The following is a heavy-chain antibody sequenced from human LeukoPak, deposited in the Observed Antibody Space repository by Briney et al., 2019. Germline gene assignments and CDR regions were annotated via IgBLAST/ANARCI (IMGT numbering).Heavy chain of an antibody. D-gene: IGHD5-18*01. CDR2: IAISGIS. Sequence: GGSLRLSCAASGFTFSSYAMSWVRQAPGKGLEWVSSIAISGISYYRDSVRGRYIISRDNSKNTLYLQMNSLRPEDTAIYYCAKGGIGSSSGLDSWGQGTLVTVSS. V-gene: IGHV3-23*01. CDR3: AKGGIGSSSGLDS. CDR1: GFTFSSYA. J-gene: IGHJ4*02.